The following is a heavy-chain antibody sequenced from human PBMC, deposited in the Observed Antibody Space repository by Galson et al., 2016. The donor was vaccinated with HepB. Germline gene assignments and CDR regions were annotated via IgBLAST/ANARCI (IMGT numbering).Heavy chain of an antibody. CDR3: ARSSFGVSNP. J-gene: IGHJ5*02. Sequence: SVKVSCKASGYPYISYGINWVRQASGQGLEWMGWMSASNSNTDYAQKFRGSVTMTTDSSTNTAYMELRSLRSDDTAMYYCARSSFGVSNPWGQGTLVTVSS. V-gene: IGHV1-18*01. CDR2: MSASNSNT. D-gene: IGHD3-3*01. CDR1: GYPYISYG.